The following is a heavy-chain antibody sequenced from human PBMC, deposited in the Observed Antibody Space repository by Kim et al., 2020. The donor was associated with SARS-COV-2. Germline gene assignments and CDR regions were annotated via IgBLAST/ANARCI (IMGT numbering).Heavy chain of an antibody. CDR3: ARGLSERHKYYYGMDV. CDR1: GGTFSSYA. CDR2: IIPIFGTA. V-gene: IGHV1-69*13. D-gene: IGHD3-16*02. Sequence: SVKVSCKASGGTFSSYAISWVRQAPGQGLEWMGGIIPIFGTANYAQKFQGRVTITADESTSTAYMELSSLRSEDTAVYYCARGLSERHKYYYGMDVWGQGTTVTVSS. J-gene: IGHJ6*02.